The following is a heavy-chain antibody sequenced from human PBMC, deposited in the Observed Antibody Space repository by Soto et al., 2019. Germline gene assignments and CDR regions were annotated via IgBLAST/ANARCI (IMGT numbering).Heavy chain of an antibody. D-gene: IGHD3-10*01. CDR1: GGTFSSYA. V-gene: IGHV1-69*13. J-gene: IGHJ4*02. CDR2: IIPIFGTA. CDR3: ARDLGSGFDY. Sequence: ASVKVSCKASGGTFSSYAISWVRQAPGQGLEWMGGIIPIFGTANYAQKFQGRATITADESTSTAYMELSSLRSEDTAVYYCARDLGSGFDYWGQGTLVTVSS.